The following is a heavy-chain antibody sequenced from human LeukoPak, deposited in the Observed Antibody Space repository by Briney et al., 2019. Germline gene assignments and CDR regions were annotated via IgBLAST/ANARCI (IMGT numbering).Heavy chain of an antibody. J-gene: IGHJ4*02. V-gene: IGHV1-2*02. CDR1: GYTFTGYY. D-gene: IGHD6-6*01. CDR2: INPKSGGT. Sequence: GAPVKVSCKASGYTFTGYYMHWVRQVPGQGLEWMGWINPKSGGTNYAQKFQGRVTMTRDTSISTAYMELNRLRSDDTAVYYCAGGSLAARFDYWGQGTLVTVSS. CDR3: AGGSLAARFDY.